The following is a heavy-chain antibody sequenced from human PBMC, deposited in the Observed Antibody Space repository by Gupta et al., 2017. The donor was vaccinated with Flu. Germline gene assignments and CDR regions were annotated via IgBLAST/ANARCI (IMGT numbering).Heavy chain of an antibody. D-gene: IGHD2-2*01. J-gene: IGHJ4*02. V-gene: IGHV3-23*01. CDR2: ISGGVGGGVT. Sequence: EVHLLESGGELVQPGGSLRLSCAASGFTFSNYAMSWVRQAPGKGLEWGSTISGGVGGGVTFYADSGKRRFTISRDDFKNTLFLQMNRLRDEETAIYYCAKDQFSFSTQPSAFDYWGQGTLLTVSS. CDR3: AKDQFSFSTQPSAFDY. CDR1: GFTFSNYA.